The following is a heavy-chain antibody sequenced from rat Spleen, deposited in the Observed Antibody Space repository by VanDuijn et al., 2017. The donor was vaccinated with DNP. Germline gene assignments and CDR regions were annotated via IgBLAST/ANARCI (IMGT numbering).Heavy chain of an antibody. Sequence: EVQLVESGGGLVQPGNSLKLSCAASGFTFSDYAMAWVRQSPKKGLEWVATIIYDGTRNYYRDSVKGRFTISRDNAKSSLYLQMDSLRSEDTATYYCTTESTYYGYFDYWGQGVMVPVSS. J-gene: IGHJ2*01. CDR1: GFTFSDYA. D-gene: IGHD1-9*01. CDR2: IIYDGTRN. V-gene: IGHV5S10*01. CDR3: TTESTYYGYFDY.